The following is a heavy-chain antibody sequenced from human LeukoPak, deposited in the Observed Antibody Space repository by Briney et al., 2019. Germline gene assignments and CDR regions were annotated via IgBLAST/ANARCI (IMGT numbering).Heavy chain of an antibody. CDR1: GYTFTSVW. J-gene: IGHJ4*02. CDR2: IFPADSNT. V-gene: IGHV5-51*01. CDR3: ARRASGYDDY. Sequence: GESLKISCKGSGYTFTSVWIGWVRQMPGKGLEELGMIFPADSNTAYSPSFQGQVALSADKSISTSYLQWSSLKASDTAIYYCARRASGYDDYWGQGTLVTVSS. D-gene: IGHD5-12*01.